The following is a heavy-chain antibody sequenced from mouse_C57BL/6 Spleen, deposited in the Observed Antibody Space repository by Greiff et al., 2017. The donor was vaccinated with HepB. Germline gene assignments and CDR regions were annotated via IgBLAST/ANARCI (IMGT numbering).Heavy chain of an antibody. Sequence: EVKLQESGGGLVKPGGSLKLSCAASGFTFSDYGMHWVRQAPEKGLEWVAYISSGSSTIYYADTVKGRFTISRDNAKNTLFLQMTSLRSEDTAMYYCARPHGPRAWFAYWGQGTLVTVSA. CDR1: GFTFSDYG. CDR2: ISSGSSTI. J-gene: IGHJ3*01. V-gene: IGHV5-17*01. CDR3: ARPHGPRAWFAY. D-gene: IGHD1-1*02.